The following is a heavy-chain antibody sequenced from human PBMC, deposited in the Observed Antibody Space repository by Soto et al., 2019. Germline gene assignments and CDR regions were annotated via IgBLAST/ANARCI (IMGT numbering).Heavy chain of an antibody. CDR3: ASDLVGASDSYGLDV. D-gene: IGHD1-26*01. V-gene: IGHV3-33*01. Sequence: GGSLRLSCIASGFTFGDYAMGWVRQAPGKGLGWVAIIWHDGHNKYYADSVRGRFIISRDTSKNRLYLQMNSLRAEDTAVYYCASDLVGASDSYGLDVWGQGTLVTVSS. CDR1: GFTFGDYA. CDR2: IWHDGHNK. J-gene: IGHJ6*02.